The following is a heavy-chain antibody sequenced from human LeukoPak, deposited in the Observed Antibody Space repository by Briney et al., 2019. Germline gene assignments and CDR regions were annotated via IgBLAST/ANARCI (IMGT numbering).Heavy chain of an antibody. CDR3: ARHPSGNYYYYYYMDV. CDR1: GDSISSGDYY. V-gene: IGHV4-30-4*01. D-gene: IGHD3-10*01. J-gene: IGHJ6*03. CDR2: IYYSGST. Sequence: SETLSLTCTVSGDSISSGDYYWSWIRQPPGKRLEWIGYIYYSGSTYYNPSLKSRVTMSVDTSKNQFSLKLSSVTAADTAVYYCARHPSGNYYYYYYMDVWGKGTTVTVSS.